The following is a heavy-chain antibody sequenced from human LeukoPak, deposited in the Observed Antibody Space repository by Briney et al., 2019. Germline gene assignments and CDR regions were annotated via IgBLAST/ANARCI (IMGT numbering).Heavy chain of an antibody. D-gene: IGHD3-22*01. CDR1: GGAISSSTYY. CDR2: TYYSGST. Sequence: PSETLSLTCTVSGGAISSSTYYWGWIRQPPGKGVEWIGSTYYSGSTYYNSSLKSRVTISVDKSKNQFSLKRSTVTAADTAVYYCARHLSVGGYYSQPQYTWFDPWGQGTLVTVSS. J-gene: IGHJ5*02. V-gene: IGHV4-39*01. CDR3: ARHLSVGGYYSQPQYTWFDP.